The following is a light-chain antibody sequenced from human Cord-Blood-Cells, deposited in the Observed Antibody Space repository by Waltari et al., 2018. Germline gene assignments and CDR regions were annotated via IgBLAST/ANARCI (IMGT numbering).Light chain of an antibody. CDR1: QSISSY. CDR3: QQSYRTPFT. V-gene: IGKV1-39*01. CDR2: AAS. Sequence: DLQLTQSPSSLSASVGDRVTITCRASQSISSYLNWYQQKPGKAPRLLIYAASSLQSGVPSRSSRSGSGTDFTLTISSLQPEDFATNYCQQSYRTPFTFGPGTKVDIK. J-gene: IGKJ3*01.